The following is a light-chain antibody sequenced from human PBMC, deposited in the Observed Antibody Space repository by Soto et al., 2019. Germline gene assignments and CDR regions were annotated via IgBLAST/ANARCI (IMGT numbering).Light chain of an antibody. J-gene: IGLJ2*01. CDR2: GNS. CDR1: SSNIGAGYD. Sequence: QSALTQPPSVSGAPGQRVTISCTGSSSNIGAGYDVHWYQQLPGTAPKLLIYGNSNRPSGVPDRFSGSKSGTSASLAITGLQAEDEADYYCPSYDSSLSGSVFGGGTKVTVL. CDR3: PSYDSSLSGSV. V-gene: IGLV1-40*01.